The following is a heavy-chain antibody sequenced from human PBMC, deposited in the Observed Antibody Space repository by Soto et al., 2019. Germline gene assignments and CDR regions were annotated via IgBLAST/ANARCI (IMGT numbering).Heavy chain of an antibody. J-gene: IGHJ4*02. CDR3: VKGPPRIPAGYFDY. CDR2: ISSNGGST. V-gene: IGHV3-64D*08. D-gene: IGHD2-15*01. CDR1: GFTFSSYA. Sequence: GGSLRLSCSASGFTFSSYAMHWVRQAPGKGLEYVSAISSNGGSTYYADSVKGRFTISRDNSKNTLYLQMSSLRAEDTAVYYCVKGPPRIPAGYFDYWGQGTLVTVSS.